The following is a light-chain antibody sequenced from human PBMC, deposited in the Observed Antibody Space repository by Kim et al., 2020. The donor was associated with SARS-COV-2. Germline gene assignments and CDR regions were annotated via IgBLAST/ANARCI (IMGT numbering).Light chain of an antibody. CDR2: TNN. CDR3: AAWDDSLNGRV. J-gene: IGLJ3*02. V-gene: IGLV1-44*01. CDR1: SSNIGNNA. Sequence: QSVLTQPPSASGTPGQRVTISCFGCSSNIGNNAVNWYQQLPGTAPKLLIYTNNQRPSGVPDRFAGSKSGTSASLVISGLQSEDEADYYCAAWDDSLNGRVFGGGTKVTVL.